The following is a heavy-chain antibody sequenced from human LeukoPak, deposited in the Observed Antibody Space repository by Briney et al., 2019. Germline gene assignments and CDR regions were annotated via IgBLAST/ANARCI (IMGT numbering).Heavy chain of an antibody. CDR2: INPNSGGT. V-gene: IGHV1-2*06. J-gene: IGHJ3*02. CDR3: AVRGALSHAFDI. CDR1: GYTFTGYY. Sequence: ASVKVSCKASGYTFTGYYMHWVRQAPGQGLEWMGRINPNSGGTNYAQKFQGRVTMTRDTSISTAYMELSRLRSDDTAVYYCAVRGALSHAFDIWGQGTMVTVSS. D-gene: IGHD3-10*01.